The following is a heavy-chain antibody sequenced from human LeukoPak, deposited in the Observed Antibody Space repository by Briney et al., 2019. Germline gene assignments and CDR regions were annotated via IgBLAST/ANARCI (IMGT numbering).Heavy chain of an antibody. J-gene: IGHJ6*03. CDR2: IDHSGST. D-gene: IGHD7-27*01. CDR1: GGSFSGYY. Sequence: KLSETLSLTCAVYGGSFSGYYWSWIRQPPGKGLEWIGEIDHSGSTNYNPSLKSRVTISVDTSKNQFSLKLSSVTAADTAVYYCAAGALGYYMDVWGKGTTVTVSS. V-gene: IGHV4-34*01. CDR3: AAGALGYYMDV.